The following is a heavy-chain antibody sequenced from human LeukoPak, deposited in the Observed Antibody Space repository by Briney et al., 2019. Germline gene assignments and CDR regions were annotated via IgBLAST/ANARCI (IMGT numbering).Heavy chain of an antibody. CDR2: IYPNNGAT. V-gene: IGHV1-2*02. CDR1: GYTFSGTGWY. Sequence: ASVKVSCKASGYTFSGTGWYLYWLRQAPGQGLECMGWIYPNNGATAYAQKFQGRVAMTRDTSITTAYMELSRLRPDDTAVYYCARDGPAQMVDFDYWDQGTLVTASS. J-gene: IGHJ4*02. D-gene: IGHD3-10*01. CDR3: ARDGPAQMVDFDY.